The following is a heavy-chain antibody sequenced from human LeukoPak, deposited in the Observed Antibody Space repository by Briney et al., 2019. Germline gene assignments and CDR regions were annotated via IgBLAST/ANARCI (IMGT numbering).Heavy chain of an antibody. CDR2: IYHSGST. CDR1: GGSISRSNR. Sequence: PSETLSLTCAVSGGSISRSNRWSWVRQPPGKGLEWIGEIYHSGSTNYNPSLKSRVNISVDKSKNQFSLKLSSVTAADTAVYYCARALTTVTQYYFDYWGQGTLVTVSS. J-gene: IGHJ4*02. V-gene: IGHV4-4*02. D-gene: IGHD4-17*01. CDR3: ARALTTVTQYYFDY.